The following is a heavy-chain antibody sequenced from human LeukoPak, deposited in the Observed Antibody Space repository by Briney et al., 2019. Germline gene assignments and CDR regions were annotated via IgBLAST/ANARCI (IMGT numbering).Heavy chain of an antibody. V-gene: IGHV3-66*01. CDR1: GFTVSSNY. J-gene: IGHJ6*02. D-gene: IGHD1-26*01. Sequence: GGSLRLSCAASGFTVSSNYMSWVRQAPGKGLEWVSVIYSGGSTYYAGSVKGRFTISRDNSKNTLYLQMNSLRAEDTAVYYCARDQTRGSYYYGMDVWGQGTTVTVSS. CDR2: IYSGGST. CDR3: ARDQTRGSYYYGMDV.